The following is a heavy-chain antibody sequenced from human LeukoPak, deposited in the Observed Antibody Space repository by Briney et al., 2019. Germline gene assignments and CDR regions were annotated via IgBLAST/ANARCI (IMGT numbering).Heavy chain of an antibody. D-gene: IGHD6-19*01. Sequence: PGGSLRLTCAASGFTFSSYSRNWVRPPRGKELEWVSSISSSSSYIYYADSVKGRFTISRDNAKNSLYLQMNSLRAEDTAVYYCARDSSGWTWGQGTLVTVSS. J-gene: IGHJ5*02. CDR2: ISSSSSYI. CDR1: GFTFSSYS. CDR3: ARDSSGWT. V-gene: IGHV3-21*01.